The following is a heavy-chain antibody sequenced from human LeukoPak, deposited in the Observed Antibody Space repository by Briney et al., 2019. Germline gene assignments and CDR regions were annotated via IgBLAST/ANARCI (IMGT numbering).Heavy chain of an antibody. V-gene: IGHV3-23*01. CDR3: AREKGVARSSGWHAFDI. CDR1: GFTFSSHA. Sequence: GGSLRLSCAASGFTFSSHAMSWARQAPGKGLEWVSAVSARGENTYYADSVKGRFTISRDNSRNMLYLQMNSLRAEDTAVYFCAREKGVARSSGWHAFDIWGQGALVTVS. D-gene: IGHD6-19*01. CDR2: VSARGENT. J-gene: IGHJ3*02.